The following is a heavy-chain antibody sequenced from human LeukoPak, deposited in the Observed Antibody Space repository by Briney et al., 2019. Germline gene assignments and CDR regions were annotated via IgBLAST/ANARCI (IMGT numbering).Heavy chain of an antibody. V-gene: IGHV3-7*05. D-gene: IGHD6-19*01. CDR1: GVTFSNYW. J-gene: IGHJ4*02. CDR3: VRDGSGYDY. Sequence: PGGSLRLSCAASGVTFSNYWMSWVRQAPGKGLEWVANINQGGSEKYYLNSVKGRFTISRDNAKNSLYLQMNSLRTDDTAIYYCVRDGSGYDYWGQGTLVTVSS. CDR2: INQGGSEK.